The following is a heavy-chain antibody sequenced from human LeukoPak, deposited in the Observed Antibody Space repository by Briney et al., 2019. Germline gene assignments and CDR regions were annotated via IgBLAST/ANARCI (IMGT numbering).Heavy chain of an antibody. V-gene: IGHV3-30-3*01. CDR1: GITFSSYA. Sequence: TGGSLRLSCAASGITFSSYAMHWVRQAPGKGLEWVAVISYDGSNKYYADSVKGRFTISRDNSKNTLYLQMNSLRAEDTAVYYCARDSDSSGYYLGYFDYWGQGTLVTVSS. CDR3: ARDSDSSGYYLGYFDY. D-gene: IGHD3-22*01. J-gene: IGHJ4*02. CDR2: ISYDGSNK.